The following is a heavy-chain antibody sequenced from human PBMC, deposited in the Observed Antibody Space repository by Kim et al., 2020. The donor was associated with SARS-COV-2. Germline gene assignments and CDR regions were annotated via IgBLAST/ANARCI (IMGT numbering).Heavy chain of an antibody. D-gene: IGHD6-19*01. CDR3: ARKGSSGWYGVVESGYYYYGMDV. V-gene: IGHV1-18*01. CDR2: ISAYNGNT. J-gene: IGHJ6*02. Sequence: ASVKVSCKASGYTFTSYGISWVRQAPGQGLEWMGWISAYNGNTNYAQKLQGRVTMTTDTSTSTAYMELRSLRSDDTAVYYCARKGSSGWYGVVESGYYYYGMDVWGQGTTVTVSS. CDR1: GYTFTSYG.